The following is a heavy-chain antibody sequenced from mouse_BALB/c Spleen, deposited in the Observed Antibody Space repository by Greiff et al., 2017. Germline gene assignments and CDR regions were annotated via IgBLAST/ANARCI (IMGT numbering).Heavy chain of an antibody. D-gene: IGHD2-1*01. Sequence: VQLQQSGAELARPGASVKMSCKASGYTFTSYTMHWVKQRPGQGLEWIGYINPSSGYTNYNQKFKDKATLTADKSTSTAYMELSSLTSEDSAVYYCARSGNYLYYYAMDYWGQGTSVTVSS. V-gene: IGHV1-4*01. CDR2: INPSSGYT. CDR3: ARSGNYLYYYAMDY. J-gene: IGHJ4*01. CDR1: GYTFTSYT.